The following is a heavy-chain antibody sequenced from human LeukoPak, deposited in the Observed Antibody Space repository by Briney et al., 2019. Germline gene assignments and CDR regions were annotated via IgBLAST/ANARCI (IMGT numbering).Heavy chain of an antibody. J-gene: IGHJ5*02. V-gene: IGHV3-20*04. D-gene: IGHD3-16*02. CDR1: GFTFDDYA. CDR2: INWNGGST. Sequence: GGSLRLSCAASGFTFDDYAMTWVRQAPGKGLEWVSAINWNGGSTGYADSVKGRFTISRDNAKNSLYLQMGSLRAEDTALYYCARVSLMITFGGVIGWFDPWGQGTLVSVSS. CDR3: ARVSLMITFGGVIGWFDP.